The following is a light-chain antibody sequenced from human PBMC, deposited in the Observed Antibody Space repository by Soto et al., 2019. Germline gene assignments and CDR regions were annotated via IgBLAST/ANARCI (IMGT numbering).Light chain of an antibody. Sequence: VMTQSPATLSVSPGERATLSCRASQSISSNLAWYQQKPGQAPRLLMFRTSSRATGFPSRFSGSGSGTEFTLTISSLQPDDFATYYCQQYSSYWTFGQGTKVDI. J-gene: IGKJ1*01. CDR2: RTS. CDR3: QQYSSYWT. V-gene: IGKV3-15*01. CDR1: QSISSN.